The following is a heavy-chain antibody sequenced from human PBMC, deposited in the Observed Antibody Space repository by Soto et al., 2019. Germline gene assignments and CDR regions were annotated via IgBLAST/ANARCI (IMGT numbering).Heavy chain of an antibody. J-gene: IGHJ1*01. CDR3: ARHGGSTEAYAEYFQH. CDR1: GFTFSSYA. V-gene: IGHV3-30-3*01. Sequence: QVQLVESGGGVVQPGRSLRLSCAASGFTFSSYAMHWVRQAPGKGLEWVAVISYVGSNKYYADSVKGRFTITSDNSNYTLYLQMNSLRAGNTAVEYGARHGGSTEAYAEYFQHWGQGTLVTVSS. CDR2: ISYVGSNK. D-gene: IGHD1-26*01.